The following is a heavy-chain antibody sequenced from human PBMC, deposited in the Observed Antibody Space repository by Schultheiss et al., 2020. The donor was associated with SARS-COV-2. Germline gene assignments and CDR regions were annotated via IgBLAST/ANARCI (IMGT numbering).Heavy chain of an antibody. CDR1: GGTFSSYA. J-gene: IGHJ6*02. Sequence: SVKVSCKASGGTFSSYAISWVRQAPGQGLEWMGGIIPIFGTVNHAQKFQGRVTITADESTRTAYMELSSLRSEDTAVYYCASAVSYLTGTHYYYYYGMDVWGQGTTVTAP. CDR3: ASAVSYLTGTHYYYYYGMDV. D-gene: IGHD1-14*01. V-gene: IGHV1-69*13. CDR2: IIPIFGTV.